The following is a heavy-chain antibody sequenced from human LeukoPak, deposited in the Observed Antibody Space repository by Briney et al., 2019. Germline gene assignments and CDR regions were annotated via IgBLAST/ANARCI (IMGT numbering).Heavy chain of an antibody. V-gene: IGHV3-74*01. Sequence: SGGSLRLSCAASGFTFGAYWMHWVRQAPGKGLEWLSRIYTDGGNTKYADSVKGRFSISRDNSKNTLYLQMNSLRAEDTAVYYCARVMGRYCSSTSCYVDYWGQGTLVTVSS. CDR2: IYTDGGNT. J-gene: IGHJ4*02. CDR1: GFTFGAYW. CDR3: ARVMGRYCSSTSCYVDY. D-gene: IGHD2-2*01.